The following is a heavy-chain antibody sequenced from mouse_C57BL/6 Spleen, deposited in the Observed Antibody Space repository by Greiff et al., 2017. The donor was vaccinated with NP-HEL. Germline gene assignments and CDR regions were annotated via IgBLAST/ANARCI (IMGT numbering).Heavy chain of an antibody. CDR2: IYPRDGST. V-gene: IGHV1-78*01. J-gene: IGHJ4*01. CDR3: ARSNDLLWYLYYAMDY. Sequence: QVQLQQSDAELVKPGASVKISCKVSGYTFTDHPIHWMKQRPEQGLEWIGYIYPRDGSTKYNEKFKGKATLTADKSSSTAYMQLNSLTSEDSAVYFCARSNDLLWYLYYAMDYWGQGTSVTVSS. CDR1: GYTFTDHP. D-gene: IGHD2-1*01.